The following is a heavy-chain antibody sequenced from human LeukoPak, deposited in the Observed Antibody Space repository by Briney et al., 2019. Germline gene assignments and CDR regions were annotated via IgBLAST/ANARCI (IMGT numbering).Heavy chain of an antibody. CDR2: ISSSSSTI. J-gene: IGHJ4*02. CDR3: ARDRNDSSGYYYGY. Sequence: GGSLRLSCAASGFTLSDYSMNWVRQAPGKGLEWVSYISSSSSTINYADSVKGRFTISRDNAKNSLYLQMNSLRAEDTAVYYCARDRNDSSGYYYGYWGQGTPVTVSS. D-gene: IGHD3-22*01. V-gene: IGHV3-48*04. CDR1: GFTLSDYS.